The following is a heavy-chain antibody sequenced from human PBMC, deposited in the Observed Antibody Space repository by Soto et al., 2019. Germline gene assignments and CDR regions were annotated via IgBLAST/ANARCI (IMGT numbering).Heavy chain of an antibody. Sequence: QVQLVESGGGVVQPGRSLRLSCAASGFTFSSYGMHWARQAPGEGLEWVAVISYDGNRKYYADSVKGRSTISRDFSKNTVDLHMNTLRVEDPAVYFCARKGYGGKWSLDYWGQGILVTVSS. D-gene: IGHD2-15*01. CDR3: ARKGYGGKWSLDY. CDR2: ISYDGNRK. V-gene: IGHV3-30*03. J-gene: IGHJ4*02. CDR1: GFTFSSYG.